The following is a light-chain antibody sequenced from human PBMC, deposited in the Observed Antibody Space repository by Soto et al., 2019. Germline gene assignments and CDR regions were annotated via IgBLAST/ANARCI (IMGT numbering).Light chain of an antibody. CDR1: SSDVGGYNY. J-gene: IGLJ1*01. CDR2: DVS. V-gene: IGLV2-14*01. CDR3: SSYTSSSLYV. Sequence: QSALTQPASVSGSPGQSITISCTGTSSDVGGYNYASWYQQLPGKAPKLMIYDVSDRPSGVSNRFSGSKSGNTASLTISGLQAEDEADYYCSSYTSSSLYVFGTGTKVTVL.